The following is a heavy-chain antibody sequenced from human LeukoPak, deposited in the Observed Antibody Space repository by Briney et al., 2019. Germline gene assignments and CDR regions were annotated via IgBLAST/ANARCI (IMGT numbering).Heavy chain of an antibody. CDR2: IYPSDSDT. V-gene: IGHV5-51*01. CDR3: ARLYGRYLGY. CDR1: GYNFNTYR. D-gene: IGHD3-16*02. Sequence: GESLKIPFKGSGYNFNTYRIAWVRQMPGKGLELKGIIYPSDSDTRYSPSFQGQVTISVDKSISTAYLQWSSLKASDSAMYYCARLYGRYLGYWGQGTLLTVSS. J-gene: IGHJ4*02.